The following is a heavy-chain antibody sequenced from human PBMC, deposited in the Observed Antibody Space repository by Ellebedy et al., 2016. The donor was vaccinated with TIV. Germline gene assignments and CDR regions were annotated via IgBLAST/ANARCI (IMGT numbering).Heavy chain of an antibody. CDR3: ARVRSVYHYMDV. CDR1: GFTFSSYS. V-gene: IGHV3-48*04. D-gene: IGHD2-8*01. Sequence: PGGSLRLSCTAPGFTFSSYSMTWVRQAPGTGLEWISYISSGISIYYADSVKGRFTISRDNANNSLYLQMNSLRAEDTAMYYCARVRSVYHYMDVWGKGTMVTVSS. J-gene: IGHJ6*03. CDR2: ISSGISI.